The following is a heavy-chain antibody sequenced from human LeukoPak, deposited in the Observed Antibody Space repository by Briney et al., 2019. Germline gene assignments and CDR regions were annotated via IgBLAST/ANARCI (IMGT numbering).Heavy chain of an antibody. D-gene: IGHD4-17*01. V-gene: IGHV5-51*01. Sequence: GESLKISCKASGYSFTNYWIGWVRQMPGKGLEWMGIMHPGDSDTRYSPSFQGQVTMSVDKSISTAYLQWSSLKASDTAMYYCARPSYGASDYWGQGTLVTVSS. CDR3: ARPSYGASDY. CDR2: MHPGDSDT. J-gene: IGHJ4*02. CDR1: GYSFTNYW.